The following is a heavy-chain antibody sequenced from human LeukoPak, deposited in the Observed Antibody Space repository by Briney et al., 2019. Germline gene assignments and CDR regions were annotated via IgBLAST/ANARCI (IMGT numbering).Heavy chain of an antibody. CDR1: GGSFSGYY. CDR2: INHSGST. CDR3: AREGDRGIAAAGGLD. Sequence: SETLSLTCAVYGGSFSGYYWSWIRQPPGKGLEWIGEINHSGSTNYNPSLKSRVTISVDTSKNQFSLKLSSVTAADTAVYYCAREGDRGIAAAGGLDWGQGALLTVSS. V-gene: IGHV4-34*01. D-gene: IGHD6-13*01. J-gene: IGHJ4*02.